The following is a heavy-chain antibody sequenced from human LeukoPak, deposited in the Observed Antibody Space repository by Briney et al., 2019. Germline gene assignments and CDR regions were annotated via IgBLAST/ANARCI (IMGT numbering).Heavy chain of an antibody. D-gene: IGHD2-21*02. CDR1: GFTFSSYS. J-gene: IGHJ4*02. V-gene: IGHV3-21*01. Sequence: GGSLRLPCAASGFTFSSYSINWVRQAPGKGLEWVSSISSSSNYIYYTDSVKGRFTISRDNAKNSLYLQMNSLRAEDTAVYYCARGDSAFDYWGQGTLVTVSS. CDR3: ARGDSAFDY. CDR2: ISSSSNYI.